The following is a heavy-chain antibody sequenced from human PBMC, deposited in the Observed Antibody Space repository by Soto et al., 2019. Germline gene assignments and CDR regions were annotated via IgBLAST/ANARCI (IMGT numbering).Heavy chain of an antibody. CDR1: GFTFSSYW. J-gene: IGHJ6*02. D-gene: IGHD2-2*02. CDR3: ARMSCSSTSCYTEYYYGMDV. V-gene: IGHV3-7*03. CDR2: IKQDGSEK. Sequence: GGSLRLSCAASGFTFSSYWMSWVRQAPGKGLEWVANIKQDGSEKYYVDSVKGRFTISRDNAKNSLYLQMNSLRAEDTAVYYCARMSCSSTSCYTEYYYGMDVWGQGTTVTVSS.